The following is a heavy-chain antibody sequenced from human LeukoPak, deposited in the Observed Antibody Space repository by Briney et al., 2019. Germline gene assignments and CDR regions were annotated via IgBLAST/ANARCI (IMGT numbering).Heavy chain of an antibody. Sequence: GGSLRLSCAVSGFTFSTYSMNWVRQAPGKGLEWVSYISSSSSTIYYADSVKVRFTISRDNAKNSLYLQMNSLRDEDTAVYDCAKDSDYYHSSGYYYAYFQHWGQGTLVTVSS. V-gene: IGHV3-48*02. CDR1: GFTFSTYS. CDR3: AKDSDYYHSSGYYYAYFQH. D-gene: IGHD3-22*01. CDR2: ISSSSSTI. J-gene: IGHJ1*01.